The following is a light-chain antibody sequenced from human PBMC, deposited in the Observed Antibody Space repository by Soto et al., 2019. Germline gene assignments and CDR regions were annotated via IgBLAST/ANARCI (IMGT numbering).Light chain of an antibody. CDR3: QQYHGYSLT. Sequence: DIQMTQSPSTLSASVGDRVTITCRASQTISFSLAWYQQKPGKAPKLLIYDASTLQSGVPSRFSGSDSGTEFILTISGLQPYDFATYYCQQYHGYSLTFGQGTKVEI. J-gene: IGKJ1*01. V-gene: IGKV1-5*01. CDR1: QTISFS. CDR2: DAS.